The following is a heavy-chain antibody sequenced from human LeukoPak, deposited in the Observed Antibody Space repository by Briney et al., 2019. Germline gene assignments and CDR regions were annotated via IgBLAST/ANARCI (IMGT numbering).Heavy chain of an antibody. J-gene: IGHJ4*02. D-gene: IGHD6-13*01. CDR2: ISGSGGST. CDR3: AIREGQQPYPFDY. V-gene: IGHV3-23*01. CDR1: GFTVSTNY. Sequence: GGSLRLSCAASGFTVSTNYMSWVRQAPGKGLEWVSAISGSGGSTYYADSVKGRFTISRDNSKNTLYLQMNSLRAEDTAVYYCAIREGQQPYPFDYWGQGTLVTVSS.